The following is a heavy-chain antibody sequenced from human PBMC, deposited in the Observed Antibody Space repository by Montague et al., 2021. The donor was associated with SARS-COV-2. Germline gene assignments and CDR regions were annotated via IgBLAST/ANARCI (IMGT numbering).Heavy chain of an antibody. J-gene: IGHJ6*02. V-gene: IGHV4-39*02. CDR2: IHYSGYT. CDR1: FFSLNIITYY. CDR3: ARENFSFYGMDV. Sequence: LSLPFPFSFFSLNIITYYWGWIRQPPGKGLEWLASIHYSGYTYNHPSLRSRVTISVDLAKNQFSLKVSSVTAADTAVYYCARENFSFYGMDVWGQGTTVTVSS.